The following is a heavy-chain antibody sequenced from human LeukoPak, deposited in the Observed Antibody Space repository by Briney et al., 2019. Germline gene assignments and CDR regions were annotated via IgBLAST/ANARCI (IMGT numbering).Heavy chain of an antibody. CDR2: SSDYNSNT. D-gene: IGHD6-13*01. CDR3: SRTSAHGSSWHSY. J-gene: IGHJ4*02. V-gene: IGHV1-18*01. Sequence: GASVKVSCKASVYTFNNYAINWVRQAPRQGLEGMGWSSDYNSNTTDAQKFQGRGTVTTDASTNTAYMELRSLRSDDTAVDYCSRTSAHGSSWHSYWGQGTLVTVSS. CDR1: VYTFNNYA.